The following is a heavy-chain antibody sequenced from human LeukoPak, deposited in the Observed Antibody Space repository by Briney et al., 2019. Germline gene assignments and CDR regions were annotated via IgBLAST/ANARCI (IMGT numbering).Heavy chain of an antibody. CDR2: IRSSSSTI. D-gene: IGHD3-10*02. CDR3: AELGITMIGGV. J-gene: IGHJ6*04. CDR1: GFTFSSYS. Sequence: GGSLRLACAASGFTFSSYSMLWVRQAPGKGLEWVSYIRSSSSTIYYADSVKGRFTISRDNAKNSLYLQMNTLRAEDTAVYYCAELGITMIGGVWGKGTTVTISS. V-gene: IGHV3-48*01.